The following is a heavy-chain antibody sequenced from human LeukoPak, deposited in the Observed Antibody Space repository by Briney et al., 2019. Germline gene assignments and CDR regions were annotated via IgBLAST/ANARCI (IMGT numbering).Heavy chain of an antibody. CDR3: ARTDLRLCPDY. Sequence: SETLSLTCTVSGGSISSGGYYWSWIRQHPGTRLEWIGYIYYSGSTYYNPSLKSRVTISVDTSKNQFSLKLSSVTAADTAVYYCARTDLRLCPDYWGQGTLVTVSS. D-gene: IGHD2-2*01. J-gene: IGHJ4*02. CDR1: GGSISSGGYY. CDR2: IYYSGST. V-gene: IGHV4-31*03.